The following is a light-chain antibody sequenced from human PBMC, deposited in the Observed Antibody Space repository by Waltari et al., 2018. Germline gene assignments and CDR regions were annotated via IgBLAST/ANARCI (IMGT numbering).Light chain of an antibody. CDR2: AAL. CDR1: QKIECF. J-gene: IGKJ2*01. CDR3: QQRYSTPLYS. Sequence: DIQMTQSPSSLSASVGDRVTITCRASQKIECFLHWYQPKPVKAPKLPIYAALTLQSGVSSRFTGSVSGTYFTLSITSLQPEDVATYYCQQRYSTPLYSFGQGTKLEIK. V-gene: IGKV1-39*01.